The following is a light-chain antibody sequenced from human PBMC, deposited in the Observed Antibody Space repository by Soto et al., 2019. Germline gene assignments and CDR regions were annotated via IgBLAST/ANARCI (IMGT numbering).Light chain of an antibody. J-gene: IGKJ5*01. V-gene: IGKV1-39*01. CDR2: AAS. Sequence: DIQMTQSPSSLSASVGHRVTITCRASQSISSYLNWYQQKPGKAPKLLIYAASSLQSGVPSRFGGSGSGTDFTPTISSLQPEDFATYFCQPTYSPLPITFGQGTRLEIK. CDR3: QPTYSPLPIT. CDR1: QSISSY.